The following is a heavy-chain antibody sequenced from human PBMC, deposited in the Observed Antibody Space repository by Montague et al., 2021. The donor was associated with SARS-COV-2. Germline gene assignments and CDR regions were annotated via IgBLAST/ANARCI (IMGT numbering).Heavy chain of an antibody. J-gene: IGHJ5*02. D-gene: IGHD3-10*01. Sequence: SETLSLTCTVSGGSISSSSYYWGWIRKPPGKGLEWIGSIYYSGSTYYNPSLKSRVTISVDTSKNQFSLKLSSVTAADTAVYYCARDLRRGFDPWGQGTLVTVSS. CDR3: ARDLRRGFDP. CDR1: GGSISSSSYY. CDR2: IYYSGST. V-gene: IGHV4-39*07.